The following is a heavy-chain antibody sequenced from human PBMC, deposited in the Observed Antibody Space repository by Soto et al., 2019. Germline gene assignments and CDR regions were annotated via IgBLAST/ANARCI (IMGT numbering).Heavy chain of an antibody. Sequence: GGSLRLSCAASGFTFSSYWMSWVRQAPGKGLEWVANIKQDGSEKYYVDSVKGRFTISRDNAKNSLYLQMNSLRAEDTAVYYCARDSGHCSGGSCYNYWGQGTLVTVSS. V-gene: IGHV3-7*01. D-gene: IGHD2-15*01. CDR3: ARDSGHCSGGSCYNY. CDR2: IKQDGSEK. CDR1: GFTFSSYW. J-gene: IGHJ4*02.